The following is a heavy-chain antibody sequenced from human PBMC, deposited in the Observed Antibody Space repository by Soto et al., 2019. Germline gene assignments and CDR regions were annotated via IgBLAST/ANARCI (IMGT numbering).Heavy chain of an antibody. CDR2: IYPGDSDT. Sequence: VESLKISCKGSGYSFTSYWIGWVRQMPGKGLEWMGIIYPGDSDTRYSPSFQGQVTISADKSISTAYLQWSSLKASDTAMYYCARHVTTVTTEAYYYYGMDVWGQGTTVTVSS. V-gene: IGHV5-51*01. J-gene: IGHJ6*02. CDR1: GYSFTSYW. D-gene: IGHD4-4*01. CDR3: ARHVTTVTTEAYYYYGMDV.